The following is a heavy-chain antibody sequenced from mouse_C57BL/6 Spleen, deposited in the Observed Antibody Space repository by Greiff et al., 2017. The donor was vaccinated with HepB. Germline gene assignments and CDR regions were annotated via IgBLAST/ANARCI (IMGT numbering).Heavy chain of an antibody. CDR1: GYTFTDYY. Sequence: EVKVVESGPVLVKPGASVKMSCKASGYTFTDYYMNWVKQSHGKSLEWIGVINPYNGGTSYNQKFKGKATLTVDKSSSTAYMELNSLTSEDSAVYYCARRRNYYGSSSYFDYWGQGTTLTVSA. V-gene: IGHV1-19*01. CDR3: ARRRNYYGSSSYFDY. CDR2: INPYNGGT. J-gene: IGHJ2*01. D-gene: IGHD1-1*01.